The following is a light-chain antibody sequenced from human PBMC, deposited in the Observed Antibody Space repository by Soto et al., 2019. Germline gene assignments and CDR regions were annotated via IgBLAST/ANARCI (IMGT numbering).Light chain of an antibody. CDR2: AAS. CDR3: QQGNSFPLT. Sequence: DIQMTQSPSSVSASVGDRVTITCRASQDISSWLAWYQHKPGKAPSLLIYAASSLQSGVPSRFRGSGSGTEFALTIAGLESEDFATYYCQQGNSFPLTFGGGTKVEIK. J-gene: IGKJ4*01. V-gene: IGKV1D-12*01. CDR1: QDISSW.